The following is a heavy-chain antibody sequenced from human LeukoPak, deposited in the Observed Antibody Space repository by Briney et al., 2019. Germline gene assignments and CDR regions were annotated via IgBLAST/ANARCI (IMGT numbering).Heavy chain of an antibody. CDR1: GFTFSSYW. CDR3: VRGGRGDRPNY. Sequence: GGSLRLSSAASGFTFSSYWMNWVRQAPGTGLEWVANIKQDASEKKYVDSVKGRFTISRDNGKNSVFLQMDSLRVEDTAVYYCVRGGRGDRPNYWGQGTLVTVSS. CDR2: IKQDASEK. J-gene: IGHJ4*02. V-gene: IGHV3-7*01. D-gene: IGHD3-16*01.